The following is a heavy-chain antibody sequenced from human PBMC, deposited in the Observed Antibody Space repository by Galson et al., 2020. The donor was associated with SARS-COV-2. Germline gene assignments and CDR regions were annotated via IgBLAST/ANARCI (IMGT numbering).Heavy chain of an antibody. Sequence: GESLKISCEASGFPFSSYSMNWVRQAPGKGLEWVSSISSSSYIYYADSVKGRFTISRDNAKNSLYLQMNSLRAEDTAVYYCARGPHYYDSSGYYGLDYWGQGTLVTVSS. D-gene: IGHD3-22*01. CDR3: ARGPHYYDSSGYYGLDY. J-gene: IGHJ4*02. CDR2: ISSSSYI. CDR1: GFPFSSYS. V-gene: IGHV3-21*01.